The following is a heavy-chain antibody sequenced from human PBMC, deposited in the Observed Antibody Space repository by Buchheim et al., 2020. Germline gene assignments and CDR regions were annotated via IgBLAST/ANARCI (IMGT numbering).Heavy chain of an antibody. Sequence: EVQLLESGGGLVQPGGSLRLSCAASGFTFSSYAMSWVRQAPGKGLEWVSAISGSGGSTYYADSVKGRFTISRDNSKNTLYLQMNNLRAEDTAVYYCAKYSGSYRLYYYYGMDVWGQGTT. J-gene: IGHJ6*02. CDR2: ISGSGGST. V-gene: IGHV3-23*01. CDR1: GFTFSSYA. CDR3: AKYSGSYRLYYYYGMDV. D-gene: IGHD1-26*01.